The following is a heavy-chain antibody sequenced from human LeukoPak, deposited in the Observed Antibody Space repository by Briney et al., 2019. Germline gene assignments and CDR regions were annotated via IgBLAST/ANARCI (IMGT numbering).Heavy chain of an antibody. V-gene: IGHV4-31*03. CDR1: GGSISSGGYY. Sequence: PSETLSLTCTVSGGSISSGGYYWSWIRRHPGKGLEWIGYIYYSGSTYYNPSLKSRVTISVDTSKNQFSLKLSSVTAADTAVYYCARAYGSGSYYNVYGMDVWGQGTTVTVSS. CDR3: ARAYGSGSYYNVYGMDV. J-gene: IGHJ6*02. D-gene: IGHD3-10*01. CDR2: IYYSGST.